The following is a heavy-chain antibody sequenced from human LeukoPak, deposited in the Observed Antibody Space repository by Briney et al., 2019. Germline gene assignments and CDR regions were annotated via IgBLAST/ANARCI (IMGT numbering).Heavy chain of an antibody. D-gene: IGHD6-6*01. CDR2: IYTSGST. Sequence: SETLSLTCTVSGGSISSYYWSWIRQPAGKGLEWIGRIYTSGSTNYNPSLKSRVTISVDTSKNQFSLKLSSVTAADTAVYYCAREKAARPPGAFDIWGQGTMVTVSS. J-gene: IGHJ3*02. CDR1: GGSISSYY. CDR3: AREKAARPPGAFDI. V-gene: IGHV4-4*07.